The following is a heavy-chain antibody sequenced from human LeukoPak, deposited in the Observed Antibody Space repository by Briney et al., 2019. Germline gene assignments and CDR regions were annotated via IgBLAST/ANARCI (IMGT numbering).Heavy chain of an antibody. V-gene: IGHV3-30*03. D-gene: IGHD5-12*01. J-gene: IGHJ6*03. CDR2: ISFDGTNK. CDR1: GFTVSSNY. Sequence: PGGSLRLSCAASGFTVSSNYMSWVRQAPGKGLEWVAVISFDGTNKYSADSVKGRFTISRDNSKNTVYLQMNTLRPEDTAVYYCARDPGGSPRFYYYYYMDVWGRGTTVIVSS. CDR3: ARDPGGSPRFYYYYYMDV.